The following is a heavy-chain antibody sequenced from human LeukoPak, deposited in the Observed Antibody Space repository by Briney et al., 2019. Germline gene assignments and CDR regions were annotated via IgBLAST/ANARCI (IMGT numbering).Heavy chain of an antibody. D-gene: IGHD3-3*01. J-gene: IGHJ6*02. CDR1: GFTFSSYG. CDR3: ASDRNTGFLEWLSEDYYYYGMDV. V-gene: IGHV3-33*01. CDR2: IWYDGSNK. Sequence: GGSLRLSCAASGFTFSSYGMHWVRQAPGKGLEWVAVIWYDGSNKYYADSVKGRFTISRDNSKNTLYLQMNSLRAEDTAVYYCASDRNTGFLEWLSEDYYYYGMDVWGQGTTVTVSS.